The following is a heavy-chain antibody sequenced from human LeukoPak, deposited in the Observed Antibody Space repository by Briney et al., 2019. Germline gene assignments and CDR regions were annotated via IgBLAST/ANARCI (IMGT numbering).Heavy chain of an antibody. J-gene: IGHJ4*02. Sequence: PGGSLRLSCAASGFTFSSFEMNWVRQAPGKGLEWVSYISTSGSAINSADSVKGRFTVSRDNAKNSLYLQMNSLRAEDTAVYYCARKWLRSLDYWGQGTLVTVSS. CDR1: GFTFSSFE. CDR3: ARKWLRSLDY. D-gene: IGHD5-12*01. CDR2: ISTSGSAI. V-gene: IGHV3-48*03.